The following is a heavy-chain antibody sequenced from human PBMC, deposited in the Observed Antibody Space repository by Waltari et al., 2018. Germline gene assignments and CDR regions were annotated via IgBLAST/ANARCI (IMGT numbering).Heavy chain of an antibody. Sequence: EVQLVESGGGLVQPGGSLRLSCAASGFTFSSYAMSWVRQAPGKGLEWVSAIRGSGGSTYYADSVKGRFTISRDNSKNTLYLQMNSLRAEDTAVYYCAKEPRRSGSYGGAFDIWGQGTMVTVSS. CDR1: GFTFSSYA. V-gene: IGHV3-23*04. J-gene: IGHJ3*02. D-gene: IGHD1-26*01. CDR2: IRGSGGST. CDR3: AKEPRRSGSYGGAFDI.